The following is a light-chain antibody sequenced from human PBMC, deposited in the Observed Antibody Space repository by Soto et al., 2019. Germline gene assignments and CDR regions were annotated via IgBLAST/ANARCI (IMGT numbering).Light chain of an antibody. V-gene: IGKV1-9*01. CDR1: QGISNY. Sequence: DIQLTQSPSFLSASVGGRVTITCRASQGISNYLAWYLQKPGKAPKLLISGASTLQSGVPSRFSGSGSGTEFTLTISSLQSEDFAVYYCQQYNNWPRTFGHVTKVDIK. CDR2: GAS. J-gene: IGKJ1*01. CDR3: QQYNNWPRT.